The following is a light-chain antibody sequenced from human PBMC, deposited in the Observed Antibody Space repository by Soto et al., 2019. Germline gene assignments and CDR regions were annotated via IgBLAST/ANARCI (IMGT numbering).Light chain of an antibody. J-gene: IGLJ1*01. CDR3: QAWDSSGNYV. Sequence: SYELTQPPSVSVSPGQTASITCSGDKLGDKYACWCQQKPGQSPVLVIYQDSKRPSGIPERFSGSNSGNTATLTISGTQAMDEADYYCQAWDSSGNYVFGTGTK. V-gene: IGLV3-1*01. CDR1: KLGDKY. CDR2: QDS.